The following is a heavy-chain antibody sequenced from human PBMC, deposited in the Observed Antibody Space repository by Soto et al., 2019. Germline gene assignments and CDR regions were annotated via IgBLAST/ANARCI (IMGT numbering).Heavy chain of an antibody. D-gene: IGHD6-19*01. J-gene: IGHJ4*02. CDR2: ISWNSGSI. V-gene: IGHV3-9*01. CDR3: AKDTEIAMSGSFDY. CDR1: GFTFDDYA. Sequence: EVQLVESGGVLVQPGRSLRLSCAASGFTFDDYAIHWVRQAPGKGLEWVSGISWNSGSIGYADSVKGRFTISRDNAKNSLYLQMNSLRVEDTALYYCAKDTEIAMSGSFDYWGQGTLVTVSS.